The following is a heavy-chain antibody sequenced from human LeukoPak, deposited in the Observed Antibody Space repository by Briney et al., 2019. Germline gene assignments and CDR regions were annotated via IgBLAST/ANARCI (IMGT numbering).Heavy chain of an antibody. CDR3: ARGYGSGSYYAY. V-gene: IGHV4-34*01. CDR2: INHSGST. D-gene: IGHD3-10*01. Sequence: SETLSLTCAVYGGSFSNYYWSWIRQPPGKGLEWIGEINHSGSTNYNPSLKSRVTISLDTSKNQFSLKLSSVTAADTAVYYCARGYGSGSYYAYWGQGTLVTVSS. CDR1: GGSFSNYY. J-gene: IGHJ4*02.